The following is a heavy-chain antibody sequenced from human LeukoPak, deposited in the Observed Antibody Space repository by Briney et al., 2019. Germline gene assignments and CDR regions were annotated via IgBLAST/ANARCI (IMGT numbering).Heavy chain of an antibody. V-gene: IGHV1-69*05. CDR3: ARGSRGYGDYVF. CDR1: GGTFGSYA. Sequence: SVKVSCKASGGTFGSYAISSVRQAPGQGLEWMGGIIPIFGTANYAQKFQGRVTITTDESTSTAYMELSSLRSEDTAVYYCARGSRGYGDYVFWGQGTLVTVSS. J-gene: IGHJ4*02. D-gene: IGHD4-17*01. CDR2: IIPIFGTA.